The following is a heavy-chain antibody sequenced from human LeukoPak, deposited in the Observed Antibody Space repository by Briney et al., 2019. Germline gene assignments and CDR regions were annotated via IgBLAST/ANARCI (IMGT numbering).Heavy chain of an antibody. CDR1: GFTFSSCA. Sequence: GGSLRLSCAASGFTFSSCAMSWVRQAPGKGLEWVSAISGSGGSTYYADSVKGRFTISRDNSKNTLYLQMNSLRAEDTAVYYCAKDRGIAARQSPFDYWGQGTLVTVSS. J-gene: IGHJ4*02. CDR2: ISGSGGST. D-gene: IGHD6-6*01. CDR3: AKDRGIAARQSPFDY. V-gene: IGHV3-23*01.